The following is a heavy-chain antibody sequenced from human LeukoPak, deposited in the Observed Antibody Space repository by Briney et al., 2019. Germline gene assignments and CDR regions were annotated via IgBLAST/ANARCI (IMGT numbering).Heavy chain of an antibody. CDR2: IYYSGST. CDR3: ARDPHGITMILD. D-gene: IGHD3-22*01. CDR1: GGSISSYY. Sequence: SETLSLTCTVSGGSISSYYWSWIRQPPGKGLEWIGYIYYSGSTNYNPSLKSRATISVDTSKNQFSLKLSSVTAADTAVYYCARDPHGITMILDWGQGTLVTVSS. V-gene: IGHV4-59*01. J-gene: IGHJ4*02.